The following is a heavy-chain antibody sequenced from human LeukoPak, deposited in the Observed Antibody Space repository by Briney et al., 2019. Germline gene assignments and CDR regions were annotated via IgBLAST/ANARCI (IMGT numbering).Heavy chain of an antibody. CDR2: IYHSGST. CDR1: GGSISSDGYY. D-gene: IGHD3-22*01. J-gene: IGHJ3*02. V-gene: IGHV4-30-2*01. Sequence: SQTLSLTCTVSGGSISSDGYYWSWIRQPPGKGLEWIGYIYHSGSTYYNPSLKSRVTISVDRSKNQFSLKLSSVTAADTAVYYCARDYYDSSGYYDDGAFDIWGQGTMVTVSS. CDR3: ARDYYDSSGYYDDGAFDI.